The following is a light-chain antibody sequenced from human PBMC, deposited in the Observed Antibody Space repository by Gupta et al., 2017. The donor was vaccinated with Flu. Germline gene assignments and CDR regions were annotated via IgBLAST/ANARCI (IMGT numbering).Light chain of an antibody. CDR2: GAS. J-gene: IGKJ2*01. Sequence: EIVLTQSPGTLPLSPGERATLSCRASQSISTYSLAWYQQKPGQAPRLLIYGASTRATDIPDRFSGSGSGTDFTLTISRLESEDFAVYYCQHYGGSHTFGQGTKLEIK. V-gene: IGKV3-20*01. CDR3: QHYGGSHT. CDR1: QSISTYS.